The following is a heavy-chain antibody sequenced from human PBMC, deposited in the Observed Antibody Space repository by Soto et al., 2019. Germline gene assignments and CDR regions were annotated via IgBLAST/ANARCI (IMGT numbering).Heavy chain of an antibody. J-gene: IGHJ4*02. CDR1: EGTFNSYA. D-gene: IGHD6-13*01. V-gene: IGHV1-69*01. Sequence: QAQVVQSGAEVRKPGSSVKLSCKASEGTFNSYAIAWVRQAPGQGLEWMGGIIPYYNTLNYAQKFQVRVTITADDSTNTVYMELSSLRSDDTAVCFCASGASRWYPYVVDSWAQGTLVTVSS. CDR2: IIPYYNTL. CDR3: ASGASRWYPYVVDS.